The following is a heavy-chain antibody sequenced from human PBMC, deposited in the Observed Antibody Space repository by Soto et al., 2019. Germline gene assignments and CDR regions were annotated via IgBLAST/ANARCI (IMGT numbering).Heavy chain of an antibody. D-gene: IGHD3-10*01. CDR1: GYSFTNYY. Sequence: ASVKVSCKASGYSFTNYYIHWFRQAPGQGLEWLGIMRPSGGNTASAPRFQDKVTMTRDTSTSTVWMELTSLTSEDTAVYYCAREPKESFYFDYWDQGTLVTVSS. V-gene: IGHV1-46*01. J-gene: IGHJ4*02. CDR3: AREPKESFYFDY. CDR2: MRPSGGNT.